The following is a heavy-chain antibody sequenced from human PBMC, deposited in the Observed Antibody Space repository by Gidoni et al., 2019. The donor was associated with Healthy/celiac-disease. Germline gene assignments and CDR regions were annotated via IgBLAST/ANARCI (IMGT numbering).Heavy chain of an antibody. J-gene: IGHJ4*02. CDR1: GFTFSSYS. V-gene: IGHV3-21*01. D-gene: IGHD5-18*01. CDR2: ISSSSSYI. Sequence: AGFTFSSYSMNWVRQAPGKGLEWVSSISSSSSYIYYADSVKGRFTISRDNAKNSLYLQMNSLRAEDTAVYYCARGGVTNFFDYWGQGTLVTVSS. CDR3: ARGGVTNFFDY.